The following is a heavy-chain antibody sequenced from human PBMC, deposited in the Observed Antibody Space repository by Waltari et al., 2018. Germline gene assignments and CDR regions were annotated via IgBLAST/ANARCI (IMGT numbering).Heavy chain of an antibody. Sequence: EVQLVESGGGLVQPGGSLRISCEASGFTFSSYEMNLVRRAPGTGVEWVSQISSSGTTIYYADSVKGRLTISRDNAKNSLYLQMNSLRAEDTAVYYCARRYCSSTSCLFDYWGQGTLVTVSS. V-gene: IGHV3-48*03. CDR3: ARRYCSSTSCLFDY. J-gene: IGHJ4*02. D-gene: IGHD2-2*01. CDR2: ISSSGTTI. CDR1: GFTFSSYE.